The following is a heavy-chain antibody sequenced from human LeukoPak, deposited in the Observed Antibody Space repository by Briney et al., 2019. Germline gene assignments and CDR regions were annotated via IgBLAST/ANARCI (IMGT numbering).Heavy chain of an antibody. V-gene: IGHV4-59*01. CDR3: ARTYSGYDSPFDF. CDR2: ISYSGST. CDR1: GGSISSYF. J-gene: IGHJ4*02. Sequence: SETLPLTCTVSGGSISSYFWSWIRQPPGKGLEWIGYISYSGSTNHNPSLKSRVTMSVDTSKNQFSLKLTSVTAADTALYYCARTYSGYDSPFDFWGQGILVTVSS. D-gene: IGHD5-12*01.